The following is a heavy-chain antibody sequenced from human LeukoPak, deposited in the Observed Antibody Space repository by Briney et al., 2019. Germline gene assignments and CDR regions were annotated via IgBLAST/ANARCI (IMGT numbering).Heavy chain of an antibody. Sequence: SETPSLTCTVSGGSISSSSYYWGWIRQPPGKGLEWIGSIYYSGSTYYNPSLKSRVTISVDTSKNQFSLKLSSVTAADTAVYYCARYSSSSWDYWGQGTLVTVSS. D-gene: IGHD6-13*01. CDR2: IYYSGST. V-gene: IGHV4-39*07. CDR3: ARYSSSSWDY. CDR1: GGSISSSSYY. J-gene: IGHJ4*02.